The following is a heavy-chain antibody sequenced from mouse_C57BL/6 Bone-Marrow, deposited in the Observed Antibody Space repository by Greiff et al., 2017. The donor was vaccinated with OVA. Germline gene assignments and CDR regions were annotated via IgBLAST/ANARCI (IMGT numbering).Heavy chain of an antibody. CDR2: IYPRSGNT. Sequence: VQLKESGAELARPGASVKLSCTASGYTFTSYGISWLKQRTGQGLGWIGEIYPRSGNTYYNEKFKGKATLTADKSSSTAYMELRSLTSEDSAVYFCARKDGCYYGWYAYWGKGTLVTVSA. J-gene: IGHJ3*01. V-gene: IGHV1-81*01. CDR1: GYTFTSYG. CDR3: ARKDGCYYGWYAY. D-gene: IGHD1-1*01.